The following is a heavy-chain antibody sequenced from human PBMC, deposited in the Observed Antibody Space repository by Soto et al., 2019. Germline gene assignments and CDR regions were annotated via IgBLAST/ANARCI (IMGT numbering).Heavy chain of an antibody. CDR1: GFTFSSYG. D-gene: IGHD3-22*01. CDR3: AKAPWGYYDSSGYYPPFDY. Sequence: PGGSLRLSCAASGFTFSSYGMHWVRQAPGKGLEWVAVISYDGSNKYYADSVKGRFTISRDNSKNTLYLQMNSLRAEDTAVYYCAKAPWGYYDSSGYYPPFDYWGQGTLVTVSS. V-gene: IGHV3-30*18. CDR2: ISYDGSNK. J-gene: IGHJ4*02.